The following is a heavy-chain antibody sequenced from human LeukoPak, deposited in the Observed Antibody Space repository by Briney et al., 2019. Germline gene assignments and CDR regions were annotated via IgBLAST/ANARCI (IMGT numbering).Heavy chain of an antibody. CDR1: GLTLSNVW. J-gene: IGHJ1*01. CDR3: AHGSAQYYEY. V-gene: IGHV3-15*07. D-gene: IGHD2-15*01. Sequence: GGSLRLSCAVSGLTLSNVWMNWVRQAPGKGLEWVGRIRSQTAGGTTDFAAPVKGRFSISRDDSKNSLYLQMNSLTSEDTAVYYCAHGSAQYYEYWGQGALVTVSS. CDR2: IRSQTAGGTT.